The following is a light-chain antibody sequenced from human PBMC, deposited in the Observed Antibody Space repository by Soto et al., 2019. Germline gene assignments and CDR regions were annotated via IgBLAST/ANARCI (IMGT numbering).Light chain of an antibody. CDR3: QQYNYWPS. J-gene: IGKJ1*01. V-gene: IGKV3-15*01. Sequence: EIVMTQSPATLSVSPGDRATLSCRASQSLNGNLAWYQQKPGQSPRLLISRASTRATGIPARFSGSGSETEFTITISSLQSEDFAVYYCQQYNYWPSFGQGTKVEIK. CDR2: RAS. CDR1: QSLNGN.